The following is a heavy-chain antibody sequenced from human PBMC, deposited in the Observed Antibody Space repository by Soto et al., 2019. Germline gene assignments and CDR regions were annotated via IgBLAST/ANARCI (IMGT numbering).Heavy chain of an antibody. CDR2: INTKTGGT. CDR1: GYIFTGYY. Sequence: AASVKVSCKASGYIFTGYYIQWVRQAPGPGLEWMGWINTKTGGTKYAQKFQGRVTMTRDTSINTAYMEVSRLRSDDTAVYYCATDKVAFDMWGQGTMVTVSS. D-gene: IGHD3-9*01. CDR3: ATDKVAFDM. V-gene: IGHV1-2*02. J-gene: IGHJ3*02.